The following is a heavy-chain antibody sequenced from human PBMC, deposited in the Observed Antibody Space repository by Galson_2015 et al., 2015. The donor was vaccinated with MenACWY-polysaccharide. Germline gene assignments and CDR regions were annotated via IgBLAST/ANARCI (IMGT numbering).Heavy chain of an antibody. D-gene: IGHD3-16*01. CDR1: GYTFSNYA. CDR3: ASLIIKGGG. CDR2: INADNGYT. V-gene: IGHV1-3*01. Sequence: SVKVSCKASGYTFSNYAMHWVRQAPGQRPEWMGWINADNGYTKYSPKLQGRVTITRDTSASTAYMELSSLTSKDTAIYYCASLIIKGGGWGQGTLVTVSS. J-gene: IGHJ4*02.